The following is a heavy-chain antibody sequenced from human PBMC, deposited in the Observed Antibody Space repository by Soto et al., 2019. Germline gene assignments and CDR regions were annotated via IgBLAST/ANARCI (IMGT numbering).Heavy chain of an antibody. CDR3: AKSIAVASDFDY. CDR1: GYTFSSDA. J-gene: IGHJ4*02. CDR2: ISGSGGST. V-gene: IGHV3-23*01. D-gene: IGHD6-19*01. Sequence: GGLRLSCAASGYTFSSDAMSWGLQAPGKGLEWVSAISGSGGSTYYADSVKGRFTISRDNSKNTLYLQMNSLRAEDTAVYYCAKSIAVASDFDYWGQGTLVTVSS.